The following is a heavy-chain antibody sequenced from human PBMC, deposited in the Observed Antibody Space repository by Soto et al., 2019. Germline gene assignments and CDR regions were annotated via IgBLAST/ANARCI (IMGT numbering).Heavy chain of an antibody. CDR2: IYYIGST. CDR3: ARSVFP. Sequence: QVQLQESGPGLVKPSQTLSLTCTVSGGSISSGGYYWNWIRQHPGKGLEWIGYIYYIGSTDYNPSLTSRVTISLDTSKHQFSLQLSSVTAADTAVYYCARSVFPWGQGTLGTVSS. J-gene: IGHJ5*02. CDR1: GGSISSGGYY. V-gene: IGHV4-31*03.